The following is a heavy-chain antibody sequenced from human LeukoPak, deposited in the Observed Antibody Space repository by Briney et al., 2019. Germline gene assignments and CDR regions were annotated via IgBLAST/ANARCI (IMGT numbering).Heavy chain of an antibody. CDR3: ARGAGTPSSTSYNWFDP. CDR2: INPNSGGT. D-gene: IGHD2-2*01. V-gene: IGHV1-2*02. Sequence: ASVKVSCKASGYTFTDYYIHWLRQAPGQGLEWMGWINPNSGGTNYAQKFQGRVTMTRAPSITAAYMDLSSLISDDTAVYYCARGAGTPSSTSYNWFDPWGQGTLVTVSS. J-gene: IGHJ5*02. CDR1: GYTFTDYY.